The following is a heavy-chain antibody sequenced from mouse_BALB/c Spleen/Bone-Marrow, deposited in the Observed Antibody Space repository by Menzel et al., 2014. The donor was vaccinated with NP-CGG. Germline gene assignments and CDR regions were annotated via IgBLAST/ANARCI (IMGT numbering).Heavy chain of an antibody. V-gene: IGHV5-6-3*01. CDR2: VNNNGGNT. CDR3: TRDMITTRGFAH. CDR1: VFSFSSDG. D-gene: IGHD1-1*01. J-gene: IGHJ3*01. Sequence: CGGGLVQPGVSLNFSCAASVFSFSSDGMPWVRQAPGPRPDMVATVNNNGGNTYYPDIVKGRFTICRDNAKNTLYLQMSSLKSEDTAMYYCTRDMITTRGFAHWGQATLVPVTA.